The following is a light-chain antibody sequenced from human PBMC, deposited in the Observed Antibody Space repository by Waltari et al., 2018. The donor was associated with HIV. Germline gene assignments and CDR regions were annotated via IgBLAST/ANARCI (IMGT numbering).Light chain of an antibody. J-gene: IGKJ2*01. CDR2: GAS. CDR3: QQYGSSLIYT. V-gene: IGKV3-20*01. Sequence: EIVLTKSPGTLSLSPGERATLSCRASQSVSSSYLAWYQQKPGQAPRLLIYGASTRATGIPDRFSGSGSGTDFTLTISRLEPEDFAVYYCQQYGSSLIYTFGQGTKLEIK. CDR1: QSVSSSY.